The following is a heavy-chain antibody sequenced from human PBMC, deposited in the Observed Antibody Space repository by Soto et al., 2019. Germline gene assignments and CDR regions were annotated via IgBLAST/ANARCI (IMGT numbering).Heavy chain of an antibody. CDR2: TGYTSKWYN. Sequence: QVQLQQSGPGLVKPSQTLSLTCAISGDSISTNNVAWNWIRQSPSGGLEWLGRTGYTSKWYNDYAVSVRSRFSINPDTSKNQFSLQLKSVTLDDTAVYYCARGKYSAFDYWGQGTLVTVSS. J-gene: IGHJ4*02. CDR1: GDSISTNNVA. CDR3: ARGKYSAFDY. V-gene: IGHV6-1*01. D-gene: IGHD5-18*01.